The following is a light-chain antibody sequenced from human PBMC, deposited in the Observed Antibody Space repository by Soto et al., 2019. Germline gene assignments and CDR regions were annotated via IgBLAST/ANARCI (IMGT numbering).Light chain of an antibody. CDR2: KAS. CDR1: QSISSW. V-gene: IGKV1-5*03. J-gene: IGKJ1*01. CDR3: QQYNSYLWT. Sequence: DIQMTQSPSTLSASVGDLFTITCRASQSISSWLAWYQQKPGKAPKLLIYKASSLESGVPSRFSGSGSGTEFTLTISSLQPDDFATYYCQQYNSYLWTFGQGTKVDI.